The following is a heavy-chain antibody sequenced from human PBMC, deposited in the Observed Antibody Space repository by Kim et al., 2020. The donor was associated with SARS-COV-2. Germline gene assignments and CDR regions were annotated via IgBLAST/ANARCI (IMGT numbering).Heavy chain of an antibody. Sequence: SETLSLTCAVYGGSFSGYYWSWIRQPPGKGLEWIGEINHSGSTNYNPSLKSRVTISVDTSKNQFSLKLSSVTAAETAVYYCSRGPGYSSSWYGARNCFDPWGQGTLVTVSS. J-gene: IGHJ5*02. V-gene: IGHV4-34*01. D-gene: IGHD6-13*01. CDR1: GGSFSGYY. CDR3: SRGPGYSSSWYGARNCFDP. CDR2: INHSGST.